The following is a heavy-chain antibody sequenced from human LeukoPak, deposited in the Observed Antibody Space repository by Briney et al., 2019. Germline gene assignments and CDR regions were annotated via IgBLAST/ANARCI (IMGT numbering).Heavy chain of an antibody. CDR2: ISSSSSYI. CDR1: GFPFSSYS. V-gene: IGHV3-21*01. CDR3: ARDPLGESGC. D-gene: IGHD3-10*01. J-gene: IGHJ4*02. Sequence: GGSLILSCAASGFPFSSYSMNWVRQAPGKGLEWVSSISSSSSYIYYADSVKGRFTISRDNAKNSLYLQMNSLRAEDTAVYYCARDPLGESGCWGQGTLVTVSS.